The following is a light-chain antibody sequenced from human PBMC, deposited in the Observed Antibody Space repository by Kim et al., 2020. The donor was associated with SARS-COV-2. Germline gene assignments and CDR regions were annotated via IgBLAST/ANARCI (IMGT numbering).Light chain of an antibody. CDR2: GKY. V-gene: IGLV3-19*01. CDR1: SLRNYY. J-gene: IGLJ3*02. Sequence: LGQTVRLTCQGASLRNYYATWYQQRPGQAPTLVLYGKYDRPSGIPDRFSGSASGNTASLTITGAQAEDEGDYYCSSRDSTGDHVVFGGGTQLTVL. CDR3: SSRDSTGDHVV.